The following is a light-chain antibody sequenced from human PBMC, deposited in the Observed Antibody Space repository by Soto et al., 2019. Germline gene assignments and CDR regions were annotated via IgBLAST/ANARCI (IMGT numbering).Light chain of an antibody. CDR3: QLYNSYPWT. J-gene: IGKJ1*01. CDR2: DAS. V-gene: IGKV1-5*01. Sequence: DIQMTQSPSTLSASVGDRVTITCRASQSINSWLAWYQQKPGKAPKLLIYDASSLESAVPSRLSGSGSGTDFSLTISILQPDDFATYYCQLYNSYPWTFGHGTKVEIK. CDR1: QSINSW.